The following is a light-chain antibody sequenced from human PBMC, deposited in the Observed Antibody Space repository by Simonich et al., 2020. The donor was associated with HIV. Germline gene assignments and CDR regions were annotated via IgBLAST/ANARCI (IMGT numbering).Light chain of an antibody. CDR3: QQYNNWLYT. J-gene: IGKJ2*01. CDR2: GAS. CDR1: QSVSSN. V-gene: IGKV3-15*01. Sequence: EIVLTQSPGTLSLSPGERATLSCRASQSVSSNLAWYQQKPGQAPRLLIYGASTRATGIPARFSGSGSGTEFTLTISGMQSEDVVVYYCQQYNNWLYTFGQGTKLEIK.